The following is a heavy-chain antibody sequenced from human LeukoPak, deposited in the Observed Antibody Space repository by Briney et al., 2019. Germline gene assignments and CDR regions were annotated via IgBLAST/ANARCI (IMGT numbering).Heavy chain of an antibody. CDR1: GFTFSSYW. V-gene: IGHV3-74*01. Sequence: PGGSLRLSCAASGFTFSSYWMHWVRQAPGKGLVWVSRINSDGSSTSYADSVKGRFTISRDNAKNTLYLQMNSLRAEDTAVYYCARARPYYDILTGTRRDDAFDIWGQGTMVTVSS. CDR2: INSDGSST. J-gene: IGHJ3*02. D-gene: IGHD3-9*01. CDR3: ARARPYYDILTGTRRDDAFDI.